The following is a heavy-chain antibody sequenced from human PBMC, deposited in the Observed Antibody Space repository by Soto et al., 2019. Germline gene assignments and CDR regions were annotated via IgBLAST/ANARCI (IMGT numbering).Heavy chain of an antibody. J-gene: IGHJ4*02. V-gene: IGHV1-18*01. CDR3: ARVSPWHAIPYSRAPVDY. Sequence: QVQLVQSGAEVKKPGASVKVSCKASGYTFTSYGISWVRQAPGQGLEWMGWISAYNGNTNYAQKLQGRVTMTTDTXTXPXXMELRSLRSDDTAVYYCARVSPWHAIPYSRAPVDYWGQGTLVTVSS. CDR2: ISAYNGNT. D-gene: IGHD6-13*01. CDR1: GYTFTSYG.